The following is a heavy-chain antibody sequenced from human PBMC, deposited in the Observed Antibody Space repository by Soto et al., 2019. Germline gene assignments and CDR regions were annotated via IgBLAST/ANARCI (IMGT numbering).Heavy chain of an antibody. CDR3: VRGMDV. CDR1: GFSFTAYW. Sequence: GGSLRLSCSASGFSFTAYWMTWVRQAPGKGLEWVANIKQDGSVQNYVQSVKGRFTISRDNVKNSLYLQMNSLRAEDTALYYSVRGMDVWGKGTTVTVSS. J-gene: IGHJ6*04. V-gene: IGHV3-7*01. CDR2: IKQDGSVQ.